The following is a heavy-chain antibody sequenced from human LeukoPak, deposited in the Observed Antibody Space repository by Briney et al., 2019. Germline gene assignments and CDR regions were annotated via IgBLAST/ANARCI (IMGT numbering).Heavy chain of an antibody. CDR2: IYHSGST. CDR3: ARIYNSGWPNFDY. J-gene: IGHJ4*02. CDR1: GYSISSGYY. Sequence: PSETLSLTCTVSGYSISSGYYWGWLRQPPGKGLEWIGSIYHSGSTYYNPSLKSRVTISVDTSKNQFSLKLSSVTAADTAVYYCARIYNSGWPNFDYWGQGTLVTVSS. D-gene: IGHD6-19*01. V-gene: IGHV4-38-2*02.